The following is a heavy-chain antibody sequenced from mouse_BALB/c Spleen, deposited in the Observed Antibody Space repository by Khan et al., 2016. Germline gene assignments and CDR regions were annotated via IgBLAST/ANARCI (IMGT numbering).Heavy chain of an antibody. CDR2: ISSGGSYT. CDR3: TRDSSGGFAY. D-gene: IGHD3-1*01. V-gene: IGHV5-6-4*01. J-gene: IGHJ3*01. Sequence: VELVESGVLFSPPFFSLPLSFSSSFFNFSSYTMSWVRQTPEKRLEWVATISSGGSYTYYPDNMKGRFTISRDNAKNTLYLQMSSLKSEDTAMYYCTRDSSGGFAYWGQGTLVTVSA. CDR1: FFNFSSYT.